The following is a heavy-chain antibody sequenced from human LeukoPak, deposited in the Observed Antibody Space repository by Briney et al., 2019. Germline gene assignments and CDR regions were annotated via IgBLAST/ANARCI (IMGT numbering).Heavy chain of an antibody. V-gene: IGHV4-59*01. CDR3: ARSRIAAAGTIDY. D-gene: IGHD6-13*01. CDR2: IYYSGST. Sequence: SETLSLTCTVSGGSISSYYWSWIRQPPGKGLEWIGHIYYSGSTNYNPPLKSRVTISVDTSKNQFSLKLSSVTAADTAVYYCARSRIAAAGTIDYWGQGTLVTVSS. CDR1: GGSISSYY. J-gene: IGHJ4*02.